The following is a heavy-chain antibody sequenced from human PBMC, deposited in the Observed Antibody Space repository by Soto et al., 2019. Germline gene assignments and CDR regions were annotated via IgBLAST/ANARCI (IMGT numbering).Heavy chain of an antibody. J-gene: IGHJ6*03. CDR1: GYTFTGYY. CDR2: INPNSGGT. CDR3: ARAAAPSANYYYYYMDV. V-gene: IGHV1-2*04. D-gene: IGHD6-13*01. Sequence: QVQLVQSGAEVKKPGASVKVSCKASGYTFTGYYMHWVRQAPGQGLEWMGWINPNSGGTNYAQKFQGWVTMTRDTSISTADMELSRLRADDTAVYYCARAAAPSANYYYYYMDVWGKGTTVTVSS.